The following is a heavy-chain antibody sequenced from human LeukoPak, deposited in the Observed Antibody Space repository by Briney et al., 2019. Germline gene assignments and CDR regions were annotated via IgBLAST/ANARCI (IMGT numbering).Heavy chain of an antibody. CDR2: INHSGAP. V-gene: IGHV4-59*12. CDR1: GDSLSGYY. Sequence: PSETLSLTCTVSGDSLSGYYCSWVRQPPGKGLEWIGYINHSGAPKSNPSLKSRVTISVDTSKNQSSLKLSSVTAADTAVYYCASLRRVGSGSRNWFDPWGQGTLVTVSS. D-gene: IGHD6-19*01. CDR3: ASLRRVGSGSRNWFDP. J-gene: IGHJ5*02.